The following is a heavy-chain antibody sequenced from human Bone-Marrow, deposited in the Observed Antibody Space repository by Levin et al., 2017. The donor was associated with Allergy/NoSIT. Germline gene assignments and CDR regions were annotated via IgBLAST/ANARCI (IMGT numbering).Heavy chain of an antibody. CDR1: GFTFRSYG. D-gene: IGHD1-7*01. Sequence: GGSLRLSCVVSGFTFRSYGMHWVRQAPGKGLEWVAVISLDGSNRYYADSVKGRFTISRDNSKNTLYLQMDSLRTEDTAFYYCAKADWNWLGAFDYWGQGTLVTVSS. CDR2: ISLDGSNR. CDR3: AKADWNWLGAFDY. V-gene: IGHV3-30*18. J-gene: IGHJ4*02.